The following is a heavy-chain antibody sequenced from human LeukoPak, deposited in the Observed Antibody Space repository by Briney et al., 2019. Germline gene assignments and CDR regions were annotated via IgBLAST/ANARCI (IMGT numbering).Heavy chain of an antibody. CDR3: AKANPRVIRVVMRSQAYYFDY. Sequence: NSGGSLRLSCAASGFTFSDYYMSWIRQAPGKGLEWVSYISSSGSTIYYADSVKGRFTISRDNAKNSLYLQMNSLRAEDTAVYYCAKANPRVIRVVMRSQAYYFDYWGQGTLVTVSS. CDR2: ISSSGSTI. V-gene: IGHV3-11*01. CDR1: GFTFSDYY. J-gene: IGHJ4*02. D-gene: IGHD3-22*01.